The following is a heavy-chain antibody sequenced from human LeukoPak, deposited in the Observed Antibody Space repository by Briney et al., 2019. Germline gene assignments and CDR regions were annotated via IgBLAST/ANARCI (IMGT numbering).Heavy chain of an antibody. J-gene: IGHJ4*02. V-gene: IGHV1-2*02. Sequence: ASVKVSCKASGYTFTGYYMHWVRQAPGQGLEWMGWINPNSGGTNYAQKFQGRVTITRNTSISTAYMELSSLRSEDTAVYYCARLRLGEYDYWGQGTLVTVSS. D-gene: IGHD3-16*01. CDR2: INPNSGGT. CDR3: ARLRLGEYDY. CDR1: GYTFTGYY.